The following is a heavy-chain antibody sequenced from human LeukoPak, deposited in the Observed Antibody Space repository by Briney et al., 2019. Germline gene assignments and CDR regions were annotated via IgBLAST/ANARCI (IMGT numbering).Heavy chain of an antibody. CDR2: INHSGST. J-gene: IGHJ4*02. V-gene: IGHV4-34*01. Sequence: SETLSLTCAVYGGSFSGYYWSWIRQSPGKGLEWIGEINHSGSTNYNPSLKSRVTISVDTSKNQFSLKLSSVTAADTAVYYCARGYYDFWSGYSSYFDYWGQGTLVTVSS. D-gene: IGHD3-3*01. CDR3: ARGYYDFWSGYSSYFDY. CDR1: GGSFSGYY.